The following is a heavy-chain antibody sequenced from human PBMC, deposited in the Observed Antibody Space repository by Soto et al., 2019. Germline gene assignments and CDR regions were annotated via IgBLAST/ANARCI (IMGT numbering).Heavy chain of an antibody. Sequence: QLQLQESGSGLVKPSQTLSLTCAVSGGSISSGGYSWSWILQPPGKGLEWIGYSYHSGSTYYNPSLKSRVTISVDRSKNPFSLKLSSVTAADTAVYYCARSPDYYGSGSPTYPLIFDYWGQGTLVTVSS. V-gene: IGHV4-30-2*01. CDR2: SYHSGST. J-gene: IGHJ4*02. CDR1: GGSISSGGYS. CDR3: ARSPDYYGSGSPTYPLIFDY. D-gene: IGHD3-10*01.